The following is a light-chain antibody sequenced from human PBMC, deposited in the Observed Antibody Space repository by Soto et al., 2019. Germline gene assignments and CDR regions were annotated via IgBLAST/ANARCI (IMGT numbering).Light chain of an antibody. V-gene: IGKV1-8*01. CDR1: QGISSY. CDR3: QQYYSYPPLT. Sequence: AIRMTQSPSSLSASTGDRVTITCRASQGISSYLAWYQQKPGKAPKLLIYAASTLQSGVPSRFSGSGSGTDFTLTISCLQSEDFAIYYCQQYYSYPPLTFGGGTKVDIK. CDR2: AAS. J-gene: IGKJ4*01.